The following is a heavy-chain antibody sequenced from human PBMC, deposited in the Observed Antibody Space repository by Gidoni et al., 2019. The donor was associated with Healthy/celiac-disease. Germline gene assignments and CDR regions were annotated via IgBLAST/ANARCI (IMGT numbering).Heavy chain of an antibody. D-gene: IGHD5-12*01. V-gene: IGHV5-51*01. CDR1: GYSFTSYW. Sequence: EVQLVQSGAAVKKPGASLKISCKGSGYSFTSYWIGWVRQMPGKGLEWMGIIYPGDSDTRYSPSFQGQVTISADKSISTAYLQWSSLKASDTAMYYCAGPDPQHTIVATTWGQGTLVTVSS. CDR3: AGPDPQHTIVATT. CDR2: IYPGDSDT. J-gene: IGHJ5*02.